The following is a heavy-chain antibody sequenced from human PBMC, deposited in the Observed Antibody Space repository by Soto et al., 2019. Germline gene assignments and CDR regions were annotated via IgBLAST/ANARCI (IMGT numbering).Heavy chain of an antibody. V-gene: IGHV2-70*01. D-gene: IGHD3-10*01. J-gene: IGHJ3*02. CDR2: IDWDDDK. CDR3: ARAPYYYGSGRDPRSYAFDI. Sequence: SGPTLVNATQSLTLTCTFSGFSLSTRGMCVSWIRQPPGKALEWLALIDWDDDKYYSTSLKTRLTISKDTSKNQVVLTMTNMDPVDTAMYYCARAPYYYGSGRDPRSYAFDIWGQGTMVTVSS. CDR1: GFSLSTRGMC.